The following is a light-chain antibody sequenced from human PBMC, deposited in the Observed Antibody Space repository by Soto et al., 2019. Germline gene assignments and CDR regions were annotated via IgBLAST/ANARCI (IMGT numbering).Light chain of an antibody. CDR1: RSISRY. V-gene: IGKV1-39*01. CDR2: AAS. Sequence: DIQMTQSPSSLSASVGDRVNMTCRASRSISRYLSWYQQKPGKAPNILIYAASSLPSGVPSRFSGAGSGTDFTLTISNLHPEDFAIYYCKQSYSSQWTFGQGTKVEI. J-gene: IGKJ1*01. CDR3: KQSYSSQWT.